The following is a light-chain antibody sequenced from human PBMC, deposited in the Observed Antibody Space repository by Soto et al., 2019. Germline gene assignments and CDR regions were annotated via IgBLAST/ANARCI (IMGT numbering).Light chain of an antibody. CDR2: SSN. CDR1: SSNIGSNP. V-gene: IGLV1-44*01. CDR3: AAWDDSLPGHV. J-gene: IGLJ1*01. Sequence: QSVLTQPPSASGTPGQRVTISCSGSSSNIGSNPVNWFQQLPGTAPKLLIYSSNQRPSGVPDRFSGSKSGTSASLAISRLQSEDEADYYCAAWDDSLPGHVFGTGTKLTVL.